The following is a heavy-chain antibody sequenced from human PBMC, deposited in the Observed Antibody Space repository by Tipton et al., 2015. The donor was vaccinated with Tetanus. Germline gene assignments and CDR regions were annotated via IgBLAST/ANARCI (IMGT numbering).Heavy chain of an antibody. D-gene: IGHD3-3*02. Sequence: TLSLTCAVSGASISPYYWSWIRQPPGKGLEWIGSIHDSGTTNYNPSLKCRLTMSVDTSNNLFSLKLTSVTAADTAVYYCARVQLSSSFLKYNWLDPWGQGTLVTVAS. J-gene: IGHJ5*02. CDR1: GASISPYY. V-gene: IGHV4-59*01. CDR2: IHDSGTT. CDR3: ARVQLSSSFLKYNWLDP.